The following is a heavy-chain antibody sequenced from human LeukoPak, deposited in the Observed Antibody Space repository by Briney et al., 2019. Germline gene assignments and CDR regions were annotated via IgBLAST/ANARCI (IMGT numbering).Heavy chain of an antibody. V-gene: IGHV4-4*02. Sequence: PSGTLSLTCAVSGGSITSGNWWGGVRQPPGKGLEWIGEIYHSGSTNYNPSLKSRVTISVDKSKNQFSLILNSVTAADTAVYYCARGVPAAGSIRFDPWGQGTLVTVSS. CDR2: IYHSGST. CDR3: ARGVPAAGSIRFDP. D-gene: IGHD6-13*01. J-gene: IGHJ5*02. CDR1: GGSITSGNW.